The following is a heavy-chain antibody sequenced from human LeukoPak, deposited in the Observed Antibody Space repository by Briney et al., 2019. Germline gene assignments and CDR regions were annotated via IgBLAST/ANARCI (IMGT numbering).Heavy chain of an antibody. D-gene: IGHD1-26*01. CDR1: GGSISSSSYY. V-gene: IGHV4-39*01. CDR3: ARYSGSYYGY. CDR2: IYYSGST. Sequence: SETLSLTCTVSGGSISSSSYYWGWIRQPPGKGLEWIGSIYYSGSTYYNPSLKSRVTISVDTSKNQFSLKLSSVTAADTAVYYCARYSGSYYGYWGQGTLVTVSS. J-gene: IGHJ4*02.